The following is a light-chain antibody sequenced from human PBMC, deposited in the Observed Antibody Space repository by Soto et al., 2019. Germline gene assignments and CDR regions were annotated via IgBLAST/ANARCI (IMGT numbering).Light chain of an antibody. CDR2: KAS. CDR1: QSLSYW. V-gene: IGKV1-5*03. CDR3: QQYDRFPYS. J-gene: IGKJ2*03. Sequence: DIQMTQSPSTLSASVGDTVTITCRASQSLSYWLAWYQQKPGQAPKLLIHKASTLESGVPPRFSGSGSGTEFTLTISSLQPDDFETFYCQQYDRFPYSFGQGTKLEIK.